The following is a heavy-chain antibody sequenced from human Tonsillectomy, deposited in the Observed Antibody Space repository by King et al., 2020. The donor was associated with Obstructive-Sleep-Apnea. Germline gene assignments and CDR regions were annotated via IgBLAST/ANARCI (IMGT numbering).Heavy chain of an antibody. CDR1: GGSISSSSYY. CDR3: ARDRTDLRYFD. J-gene: IGHJ4*02. V-gene: IGHV4-39*07. D-gene: IGHD3-9*01. Sequence: QLQESGPGLVKPSETLSLTCTVSGGSISSSSYYWGWIRQPPGKGLGWIGSIYYSGSTYYNPSLKSRVTISVDTSKNQFSLKLSSVTAADTAVYYCARDRTDLRYFDWFQGTLVTVSS. CDR2: IYYSGST.